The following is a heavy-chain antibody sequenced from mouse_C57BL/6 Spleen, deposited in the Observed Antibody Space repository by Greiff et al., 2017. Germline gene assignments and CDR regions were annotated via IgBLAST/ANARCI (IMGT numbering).Heavy chain of an antibody. CDR1: GYTFTSYW. J-gene: IGHJ3*01. CDR3: ARLGDGNPFAY. Sequence: QVQLKQPGAELVRPGSSVKLSCKASGYTFTSYWMHWVKQRPIQGLEWIGNIDPSDSETHYNQKFKDKATLTVDKSSSTAYMQLSSLTSEDSAVYYCARLGDGNPFAYWGQGTLVTVSA. V-gene: IGHV1-52*01. D-gene: IGHD2-1*01. CDR2: IDPSDSET.